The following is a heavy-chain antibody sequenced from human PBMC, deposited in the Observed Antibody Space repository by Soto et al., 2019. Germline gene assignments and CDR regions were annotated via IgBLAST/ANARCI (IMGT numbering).Heavy chain of an antibody. CDR1: GFTFTSSA. V-gene: IGHV1-58*02. CDR2: IVVGSGNT. J-gene: IGHJ3*02. D-gene: IGHD6-19*01. Sequence: SVKVSCKASGFTFTSSAMQWVRQARGQRLEWIGWIVVGSGNTNYAQKFQERVTITRDMSTSTAYMELSSLRSDDTAVYYCARRVDENSSGWFAFDIWGQGTMVTVSS. CDR3: ARRVDENSSGWFAFDI.